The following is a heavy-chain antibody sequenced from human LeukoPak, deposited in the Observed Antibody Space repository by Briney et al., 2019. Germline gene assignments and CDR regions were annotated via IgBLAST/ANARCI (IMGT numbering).Heavy chain of an antibody. CDR1: GASISSGSNY. Sequence: PSETLSLTCSVSGASISSGSNYWGWIRQPPGKGLEWIGRIYTSRSTNYNPSLKSRVTMSVDTSKNQFSLKLSSVTAADTAVYYCARGSAYYYDSSGYYYVWFDPWGQGTLVTVSS. V-gene: IGHV4-39*07. CDR3: ARGSAYYYDSSGYYYVWFDP. D-gene: IGHD3-22*01. J-gene: IGHJ5*02. CDR2: IYTSRST.